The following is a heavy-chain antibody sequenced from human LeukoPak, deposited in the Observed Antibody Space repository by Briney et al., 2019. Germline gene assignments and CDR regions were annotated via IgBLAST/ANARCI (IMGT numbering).Heavy chain of an antibody. CDR3: ATAAGFGEFYYFDY. J-gene: IGHJ4*02. V-gene: IGHV1-24*01. D-gene: IGHD3-10*01. CDR2: FDPEDGET. Sequence: ASVKVSCKVSGYTLTELSMHWLRQAPGKGLEWMGGFDPEDGETIYAQKFQGRVTMTEDTSTDTAYMELSSLRSEDTAVYYCATAAGFGEFYYFDYWGQGTLVTVSS. CDR1: GYTLTELS.